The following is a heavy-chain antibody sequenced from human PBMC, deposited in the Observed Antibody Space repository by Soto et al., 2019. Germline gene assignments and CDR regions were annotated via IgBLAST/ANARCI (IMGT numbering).Heavy chain of an antibody. CDR2: IIPILGTA. J-gene: IGHJ1*01. CDR3: ARDSSYSGSYYWGYFQH. Sequence: QVQLVQSGAEVKKPGSSVKVSCKASGGTFSSYAISWVRQAPGQGLEWMGGIIPILGTANYAQKFQGRVTITEDKSTSTAYMELSSLRSEDTAVYYCARDSSYSGSYYWGYFQHWGQGTLVTVSS. V-gene: IGHV1-69*06. D-gene: IGHD1-26*01. CDR1: GGTFSSYA.